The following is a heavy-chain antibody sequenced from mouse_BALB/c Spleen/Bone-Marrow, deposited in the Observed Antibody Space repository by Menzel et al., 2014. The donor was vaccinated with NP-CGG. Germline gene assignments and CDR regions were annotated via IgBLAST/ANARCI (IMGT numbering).Heavy chain of an antibody. D-gene: IGHD2-3*01. CDR3: AREGWLLRFDY. CDR1: GYTFTAYV. CDR2: INPYNDGT. J-gene: IGHJ2*01. V-gene: IGHV1-14*01. Sequence: EVQVVGSGPEQVKPGASVKMSCKASGYTFTAYVMHWVKQKPGQGLEWIGYINPYNDGTNYNEKFKGKATLTSDISSSTANMELSSLTSEDSAVYYCAREGWLLRFDYWGQGTTLTVSS.